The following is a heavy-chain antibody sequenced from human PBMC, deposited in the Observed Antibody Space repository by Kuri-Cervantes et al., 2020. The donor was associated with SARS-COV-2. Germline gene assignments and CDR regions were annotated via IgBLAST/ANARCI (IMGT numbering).Heavy chain of an antibody. Sequence: GGSLRLSCAASGFTFRSYSMNWVRQAPGKGREWVSSISGSSTIAYADSVKGRFPISRDNAKNSLYLQMNSLRAEDTAVYYCARNRWSGWPFFDYWGQGTLVTVSS. CDR2: ISGSSTI. V-gene: IGHV3-48*01. CDR3: ARNRWSGWPFFDY. J-gene: IGHJ4*02. CDR1: GFTFRSYS. D-gene: IGHD3-3*01.